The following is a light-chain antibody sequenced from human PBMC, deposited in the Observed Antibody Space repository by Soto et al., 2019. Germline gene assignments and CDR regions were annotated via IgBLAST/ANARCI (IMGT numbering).Light chain of an antibody. CDR1: QSVSSTY. J-gene: IGKJ4*01. Sequence: EIVLTQSPGTLSLSPGERATLSCRASQSVSSTYLAWYQQRPGQAPRLLIYGASSRATGIPDRFSGSGSGTDFTLTISRREPEDFAVYYCKQYAGSPLAFGGGTKVEIK. CDR2: GAS. CDR3: KQYAGSPLA. V-gene: IGKV3-20*01.